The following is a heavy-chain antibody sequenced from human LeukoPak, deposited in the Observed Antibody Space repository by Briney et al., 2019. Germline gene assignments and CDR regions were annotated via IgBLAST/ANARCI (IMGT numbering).Heavy chain of an antibody. V-gene: IGHV4-39*01. D-gene: IGHD5-18*01. CDR1: GGSISSSSYY. CDR2: IYYSGST. Sequence: SETLSLTCTVSGGSISSSSYYWGWIRQPPGKGLEWIGSIYYSGSTYYNPSLKSRVTISVDTSKNQFSLKLSSVTAADTAVYYCARRYSYGPHFDYWSQGTLVTVSS. CDR3: ARRYSYGPHFDY. J-gene: IGHJ4*02.